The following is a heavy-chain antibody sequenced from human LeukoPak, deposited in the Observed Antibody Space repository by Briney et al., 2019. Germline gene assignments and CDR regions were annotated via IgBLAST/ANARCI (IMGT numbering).Heavy chain of an antibody. D-gene: IGHD4/OR15-4a*01. V-gene: IGHV4-4*07. CDR2: IYPSGST. CDR3: ARGGASPGWLDP. CDR1: GGSLSEYY. J-gene: IGHJ5*02. Sequence: PETLSLTRAVSGGSLSEYYRSWVRQPAEKGREWIGRIYPSGSTNYNPPRKSRVTMSVDTSKNQFSLKLSSVTAADTAVYYCARGGASPGWLDPWGQGTLVTVSS.